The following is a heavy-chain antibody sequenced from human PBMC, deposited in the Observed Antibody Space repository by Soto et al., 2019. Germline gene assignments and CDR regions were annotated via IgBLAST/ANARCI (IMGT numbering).Heavy chain of an antibody. D-gene: IGHD3-22*01. CDR1: GYTFTGYY. V-gene: IGHV1-2*02. Sequence: QVQLVQSGAEVKKPGASVKVSCKASGYTFTGYYMHWVRQAPGQGLEWMGWINPNSGGTNYAQKFQGRVTMTRDTSISTAYMELSRLRSDDTAVYYCARDRGYDSSGYYSYFDYWGQGTLVTVSS. J-gene: IGHJ4*02. CDR2: INPNSGGT. CDR3: ARDRGYDSSGYYSYFDY.